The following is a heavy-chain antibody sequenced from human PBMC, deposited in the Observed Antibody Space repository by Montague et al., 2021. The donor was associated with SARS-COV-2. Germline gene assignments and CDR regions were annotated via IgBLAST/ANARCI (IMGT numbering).Heavy chain of an antibody. CDR1: GGSFSGYY. J-gene: IGHJ6*02. Sequence: SETLSLTCAVYGGSFSGYYWSWIRQPPGKGLEWIGEINHSGSTNYNPSLKSRVTISVDTSKNQFSLKLSSVTAADTAVYHCARGRRILLWFGGLLSGGDYYGMDVWGQGTTVTVSS. CDR3: ARGRRILLWFGGLLSGGDYYGMDV. CDR2: INHSGST. V-gene: IGHV4-34*01. D-gene: IGHD3-10*01.